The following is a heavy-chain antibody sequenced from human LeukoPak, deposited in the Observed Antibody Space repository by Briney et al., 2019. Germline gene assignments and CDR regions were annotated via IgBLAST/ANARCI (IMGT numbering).Heavy chain of an antibody. CDR3: ASVDTAMAGDYYFDY. D-gene: IGHD5-18*01. V-gene: IGHV1-8*01. J-gene: IGHJ4*02. CDR1: GYTFTSYD. Sequence: ASVKVSCKASGYTFTSYDINWVRQATGQGLEWMGWMNSNSGNTGYAQKFQGRVTMTRNTSISTAYMELSSLRSEDTAVYYCASVDTAMAGDYYFDYWGQGTLVTVSS. CDR2: MNSNSGNT.